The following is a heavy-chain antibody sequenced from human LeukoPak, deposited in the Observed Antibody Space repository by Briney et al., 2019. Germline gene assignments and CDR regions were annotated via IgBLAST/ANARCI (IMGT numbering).Heavy chain of an antibody. Sequence: PSETLSLTRAVYGGSFSGYYWGWIRQPPGKGLEWIGEINHRGSTNYNPSLKSRVTISVDTSKNKFSLKLTSVTAADTAVYYCARVVVAATLYFDYWGQGTLVTVSS. D-gene: IGHD2-15*01. CDR3: ARVVVAATLYFDY. CDR2: INHRGST. J-gene: IGHJ4*02. V-gene: IGHV4-34*01. CDR1: GGSFSGYY.